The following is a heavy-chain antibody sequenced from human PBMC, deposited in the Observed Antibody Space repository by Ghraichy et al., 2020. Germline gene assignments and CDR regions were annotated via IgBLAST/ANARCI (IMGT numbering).Heavy chain of an antibody. CDR2: ISGSGDST. CDR3: AKPLWSTYYT. V-gene: IGHV3-23*01. D-gene: IGHD3-3*01. Sequence: LSLTCAASGFSFSSYAMTWVRQAPGKGLEWVSSISGSGDSTYDADSVKGRFTISRDNSKNTLYLQMNSLRAEDTAVYYCAKPLWSTYYTWGQGTLVTVSS. J-gene: IGHJ4*02. CDR1: GFSFSSYA.